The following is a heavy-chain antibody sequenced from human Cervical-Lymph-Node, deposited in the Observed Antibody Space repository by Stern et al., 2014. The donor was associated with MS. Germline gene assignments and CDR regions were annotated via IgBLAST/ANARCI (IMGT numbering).Heavy chain of an antibody. Sequence: PLVQSGAEVKKPGASVKVSCKASGYSFTSYYMHWVRQAPGQGLEWMGIINPSGGRTTDAQKFQDRVTMTRDTSTSTVYMEMSSLRSEDTALYYCARDGMTAATYYFDFWGQGTVVTVSS. CDR3: ARDGMTAATYYFDF. V-gene: IGHV1-46*01. J-gene: IGHJ4*02. CDR2: INPSGGRT. CDR1: GYSFTSYY. D-gene: IGHD6-13*01.